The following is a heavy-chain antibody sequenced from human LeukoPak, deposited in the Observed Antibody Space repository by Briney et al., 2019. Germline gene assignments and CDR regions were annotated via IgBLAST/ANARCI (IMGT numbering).Heavy chain of an antibody. CDR1: GFTISSYA. CDR2: IYSGGST. V-gene: IGHV3-66*01. D-gene: IGHD2/OR15-2a*01. J-gene: IGHJ4*02. CDR3: FTYAY. Sequence: PGGSLRLSCAASGFTISSYAMSLVRQAPGKRLEWVSLIYSGGSTHYADSVRGRFTISTDNSKNTVYLQMSSLRAEDTALYYCFTYAYWGQGTLVTVSS.